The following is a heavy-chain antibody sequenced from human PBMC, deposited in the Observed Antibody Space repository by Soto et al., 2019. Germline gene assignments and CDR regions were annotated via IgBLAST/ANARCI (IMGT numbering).Heavy chain of an antibody. J-gene: IGHJ5*02. CDR3: ARGNHYYYGSGSYYNNWFDP. Sequence: SETLSLTCAVYGGSFSGYYWSWIRQPPGKGLEWIGEINHSGSTNYNPSLKSRVTISVDTSKNQFSLKLSSVTAADTAVYYCARGNHYYYGSGSYYNNWFDPWGQGTLVTVSS. CDR1: GGSFSGYY. CDR2: INHSGST. D-gene: IGHD3-10*01. V-gene: IGHV4-34*01.